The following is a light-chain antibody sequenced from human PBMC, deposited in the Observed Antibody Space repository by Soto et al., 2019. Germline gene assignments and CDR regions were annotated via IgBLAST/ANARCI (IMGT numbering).Light chain of an antibody. V-gene: IGKV3-20*01. Sequence: EIVLTQSPGTVSLSPGERATLSCRAGKRVSRTYVAWFQQKTGQAPRLLIHGASERATGIPDRFSGSGSGTDFTLTISGLEPEDFAVYYCQQYGRSPWTFGQGTKVDFK. CDR1: KRVSRTY. CDR3: QQYGRSPWT. CDR2: GAS. J-gene: IGKJ1*01.